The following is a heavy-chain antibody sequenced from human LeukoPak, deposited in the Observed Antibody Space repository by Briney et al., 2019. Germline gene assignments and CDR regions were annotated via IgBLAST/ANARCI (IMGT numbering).Heavy chain of an antibody. Sequence: SETLSLTCAVYGGSFSGYYWSWIRQPPGKGLEWIGEINHSGSTNYNPSLKSRVTISVDTSKNQFSLKLSSVTAADTAVYYCARSGYYYDSSGRNWFDPWGQGTLVTVSS. CDR2: INHSGST. J-gene: IGHJ5*02. CDR3: ARSGYYYDSSGRNWFDP. V-gene: IGHV4-34*01. CDR1: GGSFSGYY. D-gene: IGHD3-22*01.